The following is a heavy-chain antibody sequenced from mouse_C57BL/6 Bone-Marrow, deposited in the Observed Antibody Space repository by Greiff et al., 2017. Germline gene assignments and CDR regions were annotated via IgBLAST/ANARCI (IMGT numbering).Heavy chain of an antibody. CDR1: GFSFNTYA. V-gene: IGHV10-1*01. CDR3: VRHDDYDGDWYFDV. D-gene: IGHD2-4*01. CDR2: IRSKSNNYAT. Sequence: EVHLVESGGGLVQPKGSLKLSCAASGFSFNTYAMNWVRQAPGKGLEWVARIRSKSNNYATYYADSVKDRFTISRDDSESMLYLQMNNLKTEDTAMYYCVRHDDYDGDWYFDVWGTGTTVTVSS. J-gene: IGHJ1*03.